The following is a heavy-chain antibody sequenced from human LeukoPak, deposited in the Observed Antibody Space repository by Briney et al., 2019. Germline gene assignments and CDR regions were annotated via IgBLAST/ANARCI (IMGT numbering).Heavy chain of an antibody. J-gene: IGHJ3*02. CDR3: AKFVVPAATHHAAVDAFDI. CDR1: GFTFSSYG. V-gene: IGHV3-30*02. Sequence: GGSLRLSCAASGFTFSSYGMHWLRQAPGKGLEWVAFIRYDGSNKFYGDSVKGRFTISRDNSKNTLYLQMNSLIAEDTAVYYCAKFVVPAATHHAAVDAFDIWGQGTMVTVSS. CDR2: IRYDGSNK. D-gene: IGHD2-2*01.